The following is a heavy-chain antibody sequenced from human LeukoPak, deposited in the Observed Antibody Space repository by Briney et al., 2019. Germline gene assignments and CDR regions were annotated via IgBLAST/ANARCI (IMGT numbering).Heavy chain of an antibody. CDR3: ARRAYCGGDCYSGHFQH. CDR1: GYTFTSYA. Sequence: ASVKVSCKASGYTFTSYAMNWVRQAPGQGLEWMGWINTNTGNPTYAQGFTGRFVFSLDTSVSTAYLQISSLKAEDTAVYYCARRAYCGGDCYSGHFQHWGQGTLVTVSS. J-gene: IGHJ1*01. CDR2: INTNTGNP. V-gene: IGHV7-4-1*02. D-gene: IGHD2-21*02.